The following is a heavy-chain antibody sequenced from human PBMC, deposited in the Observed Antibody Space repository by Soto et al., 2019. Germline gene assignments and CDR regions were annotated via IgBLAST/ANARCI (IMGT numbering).Heavy chain of an antibody. CDR2: ISSSGSIT. J-gene: IGHJ6*02. CDR3: AKRSNYYGMDV. D-gene: IGHD1-26*01. V-gene: IGHV3-11*01. Sequence: QVQLVESGGGLVKPGGSLRLSCGASGFTFSDYYMSWIRQAPGKGLEWVSYISSSGSITNHADSVKGRFTISRDNAKNSLFLKMNSLRAEDTAVYYCAKRSNYYGMDVWGQGTTVTVSS. CDR1: GFTFSDYY.